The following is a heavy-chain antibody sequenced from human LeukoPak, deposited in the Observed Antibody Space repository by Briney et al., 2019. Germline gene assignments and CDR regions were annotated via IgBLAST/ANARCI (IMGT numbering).Heavy chain of an antibody. CDR1: GFSFSDSY. V-gene: IGHV3-11*01. CDR2: ISGSSSTI. CDR3: AGHPLTYYYYIDV. J-gene: IGHJ6*03. Sequence: GGSLRLSCAASGFSFSDSYMSWVRQAPGKGLEWISYISGSSSTISYADSVKGRFTISRDTANNSLFLQMSSLRADDTAVYYCAGHPLTYYYYIDVWGKGTTVTIPS.